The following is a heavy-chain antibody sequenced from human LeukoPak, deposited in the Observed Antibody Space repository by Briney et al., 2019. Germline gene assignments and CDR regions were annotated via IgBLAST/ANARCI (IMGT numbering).Heavy chain of an antibody. CDR2: IYSGGST. J-gene: IGHJ6*02. Sequence: PGGSLRLSCAASGFTVSSNYMSWVRQAPGKGLEWVSVIYSGGSTYYADSVKGRFTISRDNSKNTLYLQMNSLRAEDTAVYYCARDLYYYDSSGYHNTLYYYYGMDVWGRGTTVTVSS. D-gene: IGHD3-22*01. CDR3: ARDLYYYDSSGYHNTLYYYYGMDV. V-gene: IGHV3-53*01. CDR1: GFTVSSNY.